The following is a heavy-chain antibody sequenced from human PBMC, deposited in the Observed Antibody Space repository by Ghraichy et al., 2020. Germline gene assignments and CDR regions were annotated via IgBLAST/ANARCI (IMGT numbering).Heavy chain of an antibody. CDR2: ISWNSGSI. J-gene: IGHJ4*02. Sequence: SLNISCAASGFTFDDYAMHWVRQAPGKGLEWVSGISWNSGSIGYADSVKGRFTISRDNAKNSLYLQMNSLRAEDTALYYCAKDLLSHYYDSSGYYHYWGQGTLVTVSS. CDR3: AKDLLSHYYDSSGYYHY. CDR1: GFTFDDYA. D-gene: IGHD3-22*01. V-gene: IGHV3-9*01.